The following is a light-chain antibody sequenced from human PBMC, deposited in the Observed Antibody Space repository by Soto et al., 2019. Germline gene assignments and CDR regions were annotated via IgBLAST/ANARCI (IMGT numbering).Light chain of an antibody. CDR2: GAS. V-gene: IGKV3-20*01. CDR3: QQYYRAPRK. J-gene: IGKJ1*01. Sequence: EIVLTQSPGTLSLSPGERATLSCRASQSVGSSYLAWYQQKPGQAPRLLMYGASTRATGIPDRFTGSGSGTDFTLTISRLEPEDFAVYYCQQYYRAPRKVGQGTTVEIK. CDR1: QSVGSSY.